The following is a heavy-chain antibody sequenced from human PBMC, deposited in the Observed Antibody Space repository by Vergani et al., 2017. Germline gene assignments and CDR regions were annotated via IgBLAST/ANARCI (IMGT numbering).Heavy chain of an antibody. Sequence: QVQLQESGPGLVKPSETLSLTCTVSGGSISSYYWSWIRQPPGKGLEWIGYIYYSGSTNYNPSLKSRVTISVDTSKNQFSLKLSSVTAADTAVYYCARTGDIRTATVIFFDYWGQGTLVTVSS. CDR3: ARTGDIRTATVIFFDY. CDR2: IYYSGST. V-gene: IGHV4-59*01. J-gene: IGHJ4*02. D-gene: IGHD5-18*01. CDR1: GGSISSYY.